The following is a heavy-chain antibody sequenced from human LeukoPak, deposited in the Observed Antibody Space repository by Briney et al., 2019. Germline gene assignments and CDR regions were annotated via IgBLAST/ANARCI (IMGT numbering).Heavy chain of an antibody. Sequence: GGSLRLSCAASGFPVSDNYMGWVRQAPGKGLEWISLIYSGVGGRTLYADSVKGRFILSRDNSKNSMYLQGNSLRAEDTAVYYCTRAVILTGSEYYFDSWGQGTLVTVSS. J-gene: IGHJ4*02. D-gene: IGHD3-9*01. CDR2: IYSGVGGRT. V-gene: IGHV3-53*01. CDR3: TRAVILTGSEYYFDS. CDR1: GFPVSDNY.